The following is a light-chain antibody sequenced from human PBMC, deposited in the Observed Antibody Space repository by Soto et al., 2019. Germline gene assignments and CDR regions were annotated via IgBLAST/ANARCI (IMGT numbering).Light chain of an antibody. CDR3: QQANTFPLT. Sequence: DIQMTQSPSSVSASVGDRVTITCRASQTVNNWLAWYQQKPGKAPKLLIYASSTLQGGVPSRFSGSGSGTDFTLTISSLQPEDFATYFCQQANTFPLTFGGGSKVEIK. J-gene: IGKJ4*01. CDR2: ASS. CDR1: QTVNNW. V-gene: IGKV1-12*01.